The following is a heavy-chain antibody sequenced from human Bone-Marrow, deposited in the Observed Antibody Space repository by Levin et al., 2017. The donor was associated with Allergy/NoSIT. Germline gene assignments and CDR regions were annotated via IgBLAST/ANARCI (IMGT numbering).Heavy chain of an antibody. CDR3: TRCPSEQQMGHYLSGYSYYYGRDV. Sequence: SCTASGFSFGDFAMSWFRQAPGKGLEWVGIIRSKAYGGTTEHAASVKGRFTISRDDSKSIAYLQMNSLNTADTGVYYGTRCPSEQQMGHYLSGYSYYYGRDVWGQGTTVTVS. D-gene: IGHD6-13*01. CDR1: GFSFGDFA. CDR2: IRSKAYGGTT. J-gene: IGHJ6*02. V-gene: IGHV3-49*03.